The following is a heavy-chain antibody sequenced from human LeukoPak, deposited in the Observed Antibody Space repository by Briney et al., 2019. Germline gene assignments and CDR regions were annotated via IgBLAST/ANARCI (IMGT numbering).Heavy chain of an antibody. CDR2: INAGNGNT. Sequence: ASVKVSCKASGYTFTSYAMHWVRQAPGQRLEWMGWINAGNGNTKYSQKFQGRVTITRDTSASTAYMELSSLRSEDTAVYYCARDRGYSGYDASFDYWGQGTLVTVSS. CDR1: GYTFTSYA. D-gene: IGHD5-12*01. J-gene: IGHJ4*02. CDR3: ARDRGYSGYDASFDY. V-gene: IGHV1-3*01.